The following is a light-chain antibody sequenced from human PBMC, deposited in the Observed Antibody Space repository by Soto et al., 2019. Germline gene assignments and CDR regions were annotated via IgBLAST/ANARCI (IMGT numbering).Light chain of an antibody. CDR1: QGISSSY. CDR3: QQYNNWPRT. V-gene: IGKV3-15*01. Sequence: EIVLTQSPGTLSLSPGKRATLSCRASQGISSSYLAWYQQRPGQAPRLLIYGASTRATGIPARFSGSGSGTEFTLTISSLQSEDFAVYYCQQYNNWPRTFGQGTKVDI. J-gene: IGKJ1*01. CDR2: GAS.